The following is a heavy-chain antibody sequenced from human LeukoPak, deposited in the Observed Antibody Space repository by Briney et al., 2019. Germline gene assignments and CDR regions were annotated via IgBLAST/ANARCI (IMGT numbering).Heavy chain of an antibody. J-gene: IGHJ5*02. CDR2: IYASGST. CDR3: AREEEMVKAFGP. CDR1: GFTVSNSY. V-gene: IGHV3-53*01. D-gene: IGHD2-8*01. Sequence: GGSLRLSCAASGFTVSNSYMNWVRQAPGKGLEWVSIIYASGSTYYAGSVEGRFTISGDNSKNTLYLQMNSLRVEDTAVYYCAREEEMVKAFGPWGQGTLVTVSS.